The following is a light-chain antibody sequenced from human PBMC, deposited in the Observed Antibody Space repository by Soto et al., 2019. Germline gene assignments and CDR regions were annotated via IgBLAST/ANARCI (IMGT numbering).Light chain of an antibody. V-gene: IGKV1-27*01. CDR3: QKYNSAPCT. CDR1: QVINNY. Sequence: DLQMTQSPSSLSASVGDRVTITCRASQVINNYLAWYQQKPGKVPKLLIYAASTLQSGVPLRFSGSGSGTDFTLTISSLQPEDVATYYCQKYNSAPCTFGQGTKVEIK. J-gene: IGKJ1*01. CDR2: AAS.